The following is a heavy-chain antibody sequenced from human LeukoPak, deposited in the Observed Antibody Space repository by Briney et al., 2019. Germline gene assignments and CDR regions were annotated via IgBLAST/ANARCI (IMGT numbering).Heavy chain of an antibody. V-gene: IGHV3-30*04. CDR2: ISYDGSNK. J-gene: IGHJ6*03. CDR3: ARDQWFGELGYYYYYYMDV. D-gene: IGHD3-10*01. CDR1: GFTFSSYA. Sequence: GGSLRLSCAASGFTFSSYAMHWVRQAPGKGLVWVAVISYDGSNKYYADSVKGRFTISRDNSKNTLYLQMNSLRAEDTAVYYCARDQWFGELGYYYYYYMDVWGKGTTGTVSS.